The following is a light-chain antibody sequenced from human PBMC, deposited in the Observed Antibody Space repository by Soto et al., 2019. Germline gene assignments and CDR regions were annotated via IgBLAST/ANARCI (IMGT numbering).Light chain of an antibody. Sequence: EIVLTQSPGTMSLFPGERATLSCRATQSVNSDYLAWYQQKPGQAPRLLIYIASRRATGIPDMFSGSGSGTDFPLTISRLEPADFAVYYCQQYGTSPWTFGQGTKLEIK. J-gene: IGKJ1*01. CDR2: IAS. CDR3: QQYGTSPWT. V-gene: IGKV3-20*01. CDR1: QSVNSDY.